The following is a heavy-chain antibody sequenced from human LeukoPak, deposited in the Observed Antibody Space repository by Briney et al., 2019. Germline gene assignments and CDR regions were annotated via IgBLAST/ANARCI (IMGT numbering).Heavy chain of an antibody. Sequence: GGSLRLSCAASGFTLSTHGMHWVRQAPGKGLEWVAGMWYDGSREDYADSVKGRFTISRDLSKNTLNLQMNSLRVEDTAMFYCARDLSFGSLDFRGQGTLVTVSS. J-gene: IGHJ4*02. CDR2: MWYDGSRE. CDR1: GFTLSTHG. CDR3: ARDLSFGSLDF. D-gene: IGHD1-26*01. V-gene: IGHV3-33*01.